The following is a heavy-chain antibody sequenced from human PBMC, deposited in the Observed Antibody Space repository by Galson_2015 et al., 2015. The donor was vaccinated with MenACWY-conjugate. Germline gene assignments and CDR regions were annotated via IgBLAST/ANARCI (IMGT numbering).Heavy chain of an antibody. CDR2: MNPHSGNT. Sequence: GWMNPHSGNTGYAQKFQGRVTMTRNTSITTAYMELSSLNSEDTAVYFCARLTGGRFDLWGQGTLVTVSS. CDR3: ARLTGGRFDL. V-gene: IGHV1-8*01. D-gene: IGHD7-27*01. J-gene: IGHJ4*02.